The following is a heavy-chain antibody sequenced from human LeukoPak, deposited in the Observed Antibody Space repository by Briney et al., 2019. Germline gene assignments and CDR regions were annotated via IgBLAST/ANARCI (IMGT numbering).Heavy chain of an antibody. V-gene: IGHV4-34*01. CDR3: ARVPLWWKLPFDY. D-gene: IGHD4/OR15-4a*01. J-gene: IGHJ4*02. CDR2: ISPRGNT. CDR1: GFTFSNHA. Sequence: GSLRLSCAASGFTFSNHAMSWVRQPPGKGLEWIGDISPRGNTNYNPSLKSRVTISLDTSKNQFSLKLNSMTAADTAVYYCARVPLWWKLPFDYWGQGTLVTVSS.